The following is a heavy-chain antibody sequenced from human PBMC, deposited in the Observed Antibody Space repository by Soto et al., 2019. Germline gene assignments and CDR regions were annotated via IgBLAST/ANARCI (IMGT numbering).Heavy chain of an antibody. J-gene: IGHJ2*01. V-gene: IGHV3-73*01. CDR3: TRHAVQYCRGDCYLLPYFDL. Sequence: PGGSLGLSCAASGVTFSGSAVHWARQASGKGLEWVGRIRSKANNYATVYAASVKGRFTLSRDDSKNTAYLQMNSLKTEDTAVYYCTRHAVQYCRGDCYLLPYFDLWGRGTLVTVSS. CDR1: GVTFSGSA. D-gene: IGHD2-21*02. CDR2: IRSKANNYAT.